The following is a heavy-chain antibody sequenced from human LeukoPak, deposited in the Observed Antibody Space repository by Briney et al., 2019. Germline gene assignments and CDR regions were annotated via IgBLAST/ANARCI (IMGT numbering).Heavy chain of an antibody. V-gene: IGHV4-31*03. CDR3: ARDVRYGDYAYYFDC. J-gene: IGHJ4*02. CDR2: IYYSGST. CDR1: GXSISSGGYY. Sequence: SQTLSLTCTVSGXSISSGGYYWSWIRQHPGKGLEWIGYIYYSGSTYYNPSLKSRVTISVDTSKNQFSLKLSSVTAADTAVYYCARDVRYGDYAYYFDCWGQGTLVTVSS. D-gene: IGHD4-17*01.